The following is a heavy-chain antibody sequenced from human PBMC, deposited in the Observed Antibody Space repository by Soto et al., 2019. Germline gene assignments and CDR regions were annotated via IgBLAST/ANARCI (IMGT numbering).Heavy chain of an antibody. CDR2: ISPIFGTA. CDR3: ARELTGTIQV. V-gene: IGHV1-69*13. D-gene: IGHD1-7*01. CDR1: GGTFRSYA. J-gene: IGHJ6*02. Sequence: GAAVKVSFEGSGGTFRSYASSWVRQAPGRVLECMGGISPIFGTANYAQKSQGRVTMTADESTSTAYMELSSLTPEDTAVYYCARELTGTIQVWGQGTTVTVSS.